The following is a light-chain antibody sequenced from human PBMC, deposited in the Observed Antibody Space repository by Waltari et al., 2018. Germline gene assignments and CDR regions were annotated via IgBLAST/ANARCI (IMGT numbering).Light chain of an antibody. CDR3: QVWHSSGGV. CDR1: NIAALS. J-gene: IGLJ2*01. V-gene: IGLV3-21*01. Sequence: SYVLTQPPSVSVAPRKTAKITCGGNNIAALSVHWYQQRPGRAPVVVIQDDSDRPAGIPGRFSGSNSGNTATLTISGVEAGDEADYYGQVWHSSGGVFGGGTRLTVL. CDR2: DDS.